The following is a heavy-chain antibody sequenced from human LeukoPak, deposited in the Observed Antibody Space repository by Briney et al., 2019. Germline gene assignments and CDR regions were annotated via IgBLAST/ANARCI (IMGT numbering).Heavy chain of an antibody. Sequence: PGGSLRLSCAASGFTFSSYSMNWVRQAPGKGLEWVSSISSSSSYIYYADSVKGRFTISRDNAKNSLYLQMNSLRAEDTAVYYCARLLIGVGEDIHDYWGQGTLVTVSS. CDR2: ISSSSSYI. CDR1: GFTFSSYS. J-gene: IGHJ4*02. D-gene: IGHD3-3*01. CDR3: ARLLIGVGEDIHDY. V-gene: IGHV3-21*01.